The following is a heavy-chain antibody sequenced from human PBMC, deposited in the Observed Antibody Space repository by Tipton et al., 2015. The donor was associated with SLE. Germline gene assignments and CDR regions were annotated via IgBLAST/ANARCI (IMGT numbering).Heavy chain of an antibody. J-gene: IGHJ5*02. CDR1: RYSITSGDY. CDR3: ARGPYDSTWRNGWFDP. CDR2: LDNRGST. Sequence: TLSLTCVVSRYSITSGDYWGWFRQPPGKGLEWVGSLDNRGSTYYNPSLKSRVTISTDTSKNEIYLKLTSVTAADTAVYFCARGPYDSTWRNGWFDPWGQGTLVTVSS. V-gene: IGHV4-38-2*01. D-gene: IGHD6-13*01.